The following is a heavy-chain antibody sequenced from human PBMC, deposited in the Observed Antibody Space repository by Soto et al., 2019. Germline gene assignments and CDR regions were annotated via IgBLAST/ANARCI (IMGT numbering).Heavy chain of an antibody. J-gene: IGHJ6*03. CDR3: AGVLEWLSANIYYYYYMDV. D-gene: IGHD3-3*01. V-gene: IGHV4-39*01. Sequence: SETLSLTCTVSGGSISSSSYYWGWIRQPPGKGLEWIGSIYYSGSTYYNPSLKSRVTISVDTSKNQFSLKLSSVTAAATAVYYCAGVLEWLSANIYYYYYMDVWGKGTTVTVSS. CDR1: GGSISSSSYY. CDR2: IYYSGST.